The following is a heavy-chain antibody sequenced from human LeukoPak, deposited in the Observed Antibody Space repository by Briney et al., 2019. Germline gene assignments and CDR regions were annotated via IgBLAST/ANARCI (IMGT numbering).Heavy chain of an antibody. D-gene: IGHD2-15*01. J-gene: IGHJ4*02. V-gene: IGHV3-30*18. CDR3: AKDPPAANFRYYFEY. Sequence: GGSLRLSWAAAEFSFGRYGMHWVRQAAGKGLEWVAVISYDVVTKYYTDSVKGRFTISRDTSKNTLYLQMSSLRAEDTAVYSCAKDPPAANFRYYFEYWGQGTPLTVSS. CDR2: ISYDVVTK. CDR1: EFSFGRYG.